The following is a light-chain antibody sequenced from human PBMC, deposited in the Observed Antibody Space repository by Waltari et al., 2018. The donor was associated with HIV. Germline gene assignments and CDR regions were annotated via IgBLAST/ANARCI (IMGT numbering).Light chain of an antibody. CDR1: QSVNSN. CDR2: GAS. J-gene: IGKJ4*01. CDR3: QQYNSWPPLT. V-gene: IGKV3-15*01. Sequence: EIVMTQSPATLSVSPGERANLSCRAGQSVNSNLAWYQQKPGQAPRLLIYGASTRATGNPARFGGSGSGTEFTLTISSLQPEDFAVYYCQQYNSWPPLTFGGGTKVGIK.